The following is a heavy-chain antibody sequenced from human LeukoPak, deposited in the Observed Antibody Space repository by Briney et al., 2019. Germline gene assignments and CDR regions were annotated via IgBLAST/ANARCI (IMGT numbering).Heavy chain of an antibody. Sequence: GGSLRLSCEGSAFIFSGHWMNWVRQTPGKGLEWVASIKEDGSERQYVDSVKGRFSISRDNTKGSLSLQLNSLRAEDTAVYYCARDHGLQMIARRGFDFWGQGTLVTVSS. CDR2: IKEDGSER. V-gene: IGHV3-7*03. D-gene: IGHD2-21*01. J-gene: IGHJ4*02. CDR3: ARDHGLQMIARRGFDF. CDR1: AFIFSGHW.